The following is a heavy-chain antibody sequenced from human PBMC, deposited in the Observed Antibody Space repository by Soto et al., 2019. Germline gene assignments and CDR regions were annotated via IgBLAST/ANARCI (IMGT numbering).Heavy chain of an antibody. CDR1: GDSLFSNIAA. D-gene: IGHD3-10*01. CDR3: VGGFGAFDF. V-gene: IGHV6-1*01. J-gene: IGHJ3*01. CDR2: TYFRSKWYN. Sequence: SQTLSLTCAISGDSLFSNIAAWNWIRQSPSRGLEWLGRTYFRSKWYNEYAPSVKSRIIINPDTSKNQFSLQLNSMTPEDPAIYYCVGGFGAFDFWGQGKVVTVSS.